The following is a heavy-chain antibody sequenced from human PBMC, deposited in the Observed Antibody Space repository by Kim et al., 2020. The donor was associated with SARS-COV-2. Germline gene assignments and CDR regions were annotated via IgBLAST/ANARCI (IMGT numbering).Heavy chain of an antibody. J-gene: IGHJ6*02. Sequence: DTVKGRFTVSRDNSKNTLYMQMNSLRAEDTALYFCAKDQSGNYYYYSGIGVWGPGTTVTVSS. CDR3: AKDQSGNYYYYSGIGV. D-gene: IGHD1-26*01. V-gene: IGHV3-23*01.